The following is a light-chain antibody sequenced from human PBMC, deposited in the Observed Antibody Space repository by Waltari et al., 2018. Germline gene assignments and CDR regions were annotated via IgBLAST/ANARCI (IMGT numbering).Light chain of an antibody. V-gene: IGKV4-1*01. CDR3: QQSYTTPLT. J-gene: IGKJ4*01. CDR1: QSLLYRPNNQND. CDR2: WAS. Sequence: DIVMTQSPECLAVSLGERATINCKSSQSLLYRPNNQNDLTWYQRKPGQPPKLLISWASTRESGVPDRFSGSGSGTDFTLTISSLQAEDVAVYYCQQSYTTPLTFGGGTRVEIK.